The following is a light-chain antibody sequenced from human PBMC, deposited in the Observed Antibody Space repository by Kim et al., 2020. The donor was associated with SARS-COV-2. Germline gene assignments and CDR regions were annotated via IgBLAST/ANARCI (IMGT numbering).Light chain of an antibody. V-gene: IGLV2-14*03. J-gene: IGLJ2*01. CDR2: DVS. CDR3: SSYISSSTYVV. CDR1: SSDVGGYNY. Sequence: SITISCTGTSSDVGGYNYVSWYQQHPGKAPKVMIYDVSKRPSGVSNRFSGSKSGNTASLTISGLQAEDEADYYCSSYISSSTYVVFGGGTKLTV.